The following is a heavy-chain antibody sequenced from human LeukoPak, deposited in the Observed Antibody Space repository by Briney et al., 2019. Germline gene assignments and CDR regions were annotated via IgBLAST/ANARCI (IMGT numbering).Heavy chain of an antibody. D-gene: IGHD1-26*01. CDR3: AREGEWELLGFDY. J-gene: IGHJ4*02. Sequence: GGSLRLSCAASGFTFISYNMNWVRQAPGKGLEWVSSISSSSTYIYYADSLKGRFTISRDNAKNSLYLQMNSLRVEDTAVYYCAREGEWELLGFDYWGQGTLATVSS. CDR1: GFTFISYN. CDR2: ISSSSTYI. V-gene: IGHV3-21*01.